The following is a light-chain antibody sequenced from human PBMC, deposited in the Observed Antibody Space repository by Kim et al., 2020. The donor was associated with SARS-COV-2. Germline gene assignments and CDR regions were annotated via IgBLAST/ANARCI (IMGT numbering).Light chain of an antibody. V-gene: IGLV2-11*03. CDR1: SRDVGGYDL. CDR2: DVS. J-gene: IGLJ3*02. CDR3: CSYAGSYTWV. Sequence: GQSDPIPCTGNSRDVGGYDLVSWYQQHPGIAPKHVICDVSNRPSGVPDRFSGSKCGNTASLTISGLQADDEADYYCCSYAGSYTWVFGGGTALTVL.